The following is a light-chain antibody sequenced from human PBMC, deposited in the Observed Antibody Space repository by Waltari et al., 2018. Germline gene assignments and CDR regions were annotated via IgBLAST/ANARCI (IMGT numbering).Light chain of an antibody. J-gene: IGKJ4*01. CDR2: WAS. V-gene: IGKV4-1*01. Sequence: DIVMTQSPDSVAVSLGERATIHCRSSQNILSSSDNKNYLGWYQQKPGQPPKLLISWASTQESGVPDRFSGSGSGTDFTLTISSLQAEDVAVYYCQQCYHLPSFGGGTRVEIK. CDR1: QNILSSSDNKNY. CDR3: QQCYHLPS.